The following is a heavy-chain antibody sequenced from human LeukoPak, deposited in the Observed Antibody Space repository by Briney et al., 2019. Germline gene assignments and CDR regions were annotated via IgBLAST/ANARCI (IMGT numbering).Heavy chain of an antibody. D-gene: IGHD1-7*01. J-gene: IGHJ4*02. CDR1: GYTFTGSF. CDR3: ARDPMSGTKRIDY. Sequence: ASVKVSRKASGYTFTGSFMHWVRQAPGQGLEWMGWINPDTGGTNYAQNFQGRVTMTRDTSISTAYMELGRLTSDDTAVYYCARDPMSGTKRIDYWGQGALVTVSS. CDR2: INPDTGGT. V-gene: IGHV1-2*02.